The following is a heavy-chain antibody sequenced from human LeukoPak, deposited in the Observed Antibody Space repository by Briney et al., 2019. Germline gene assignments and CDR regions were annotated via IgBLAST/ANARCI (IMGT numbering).Heavy chain of an antibody. J-gene: IGHJ4*02. CDR2: ISSSSSYI. Sequence: PGGSLRLSCAASGFTFSSYSVNWVRQAPGKGLEWVSSISSSSSYIYYADSVKGRFTISRDNAKNSLYLQMNSLRAEDTAVYYCARGRGGGSGSYFDYWGQGTLVTVSS. CDR1: GFTFSSYS. CDR3: ARGRGGGSGSYFDY. D-gene: IGHD3-10*01. V-gene: IGHV3-21*01.